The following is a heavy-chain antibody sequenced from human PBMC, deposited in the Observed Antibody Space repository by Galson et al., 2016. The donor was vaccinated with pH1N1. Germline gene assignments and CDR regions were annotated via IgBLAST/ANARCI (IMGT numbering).Heavy chain of an antibody. CDR3: AHNIEWELGDYFDD. V-gene: IGHV2-5*02. J-gene: IGHJ4*02. CDR1: GFSLSTSGVG. Sequence: PALVTPTQTLTLTCTSSGFSLSTSGVGVGWIRQPPGKALEWLALIYWDDDKRYSPSLKSRLTITKDTSKNQVVLTMTNMDPVDTATYYCAHNIEWELGDYFDDRGQGTLVPVSS. D-gene: IGHD1-26*01. CDR2: IYWDDDK.